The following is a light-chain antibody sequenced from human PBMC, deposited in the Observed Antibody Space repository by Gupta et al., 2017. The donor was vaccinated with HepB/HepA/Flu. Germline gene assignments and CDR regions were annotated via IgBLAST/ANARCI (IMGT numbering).Light chain of an antibody. CDR1: QRVSSSY. V-gene: IGKV3-20*01. CDR2: GAS. Sequence: DIVLTQSPGTLSLSPGERATLSCRASQRVSSSYLAWYQQKPGQAPRLLIYGASSRATGIPDRFSGSGSGTDLTLTISRREPEDFAVYYCQQYGSSPPSTFGGGTKVEIK. J-gene: IGKJ4*01. CDR3: QQYGSSPPST.